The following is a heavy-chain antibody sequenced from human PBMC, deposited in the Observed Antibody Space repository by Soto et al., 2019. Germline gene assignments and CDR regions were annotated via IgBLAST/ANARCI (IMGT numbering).Heavy chain of an antibody. CDR1: GFAFNNYG. Sequence: GGSLRLSCTVSGFAFNNYGINWVRQAPGKGLEWVSSISKSDYTYYSDSVKGRFTISRDNAKNSGSLQMNTLRVEDTAVYYCAREDSIIIPAVSDFWGQGTLVTVSS. D-gene: IGHD2-2*01. CDR2: ISKSDYT. CDR3: AREDSIIIPAVSDF. V-gene: IGHV3-21*01. J-gene: IGHJ4*02.